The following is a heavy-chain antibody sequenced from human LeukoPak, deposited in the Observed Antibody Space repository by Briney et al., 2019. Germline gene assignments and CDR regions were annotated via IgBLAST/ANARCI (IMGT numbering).Heavy chain of an antibody. CDR3: ASAGGSYYGMDV. CDR2: IYSGGST. D-gene: IGHD2-15*01. CDR1: GFTLSSNY. J-gene: IGHJ6*02. V-gene: IGHV3-53*01. Sequence: GGSLRLSCAASGFTLSSNYMSWVRQAPGKGLEWVSVIYSGGSTYYADSVKGRFTISRDNSKNTLYLQMNSLRAEDTAVYYCASAGGSYYGMDVWGQGTTVTVSS.